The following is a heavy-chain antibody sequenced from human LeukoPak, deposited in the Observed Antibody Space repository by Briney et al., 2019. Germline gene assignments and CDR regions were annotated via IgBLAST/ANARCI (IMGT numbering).Heavy chain of an antibody. V-gene: IGHV4-34*01. Sequence: SETLSLTCAVYGGSFSGYYWSWIRQPPGKGLEWIGEINHSGSTNYNPSLKSRVTISVDTSKSQFSLKLNSMTAADTAVYYCARDWGDWGQGTLVTVSS. CDR2: INHSGST. D-gene: IGHD3-10*01. J-gene: IGHJ4*02. CDR1: GGSFSGYY. CDR3: ARDWGD.